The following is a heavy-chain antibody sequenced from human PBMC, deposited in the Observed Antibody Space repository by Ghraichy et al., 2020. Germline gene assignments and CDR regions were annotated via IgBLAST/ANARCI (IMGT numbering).Heavy chain of an antibody. D-gene: IGHD1-1*01. CDR2: IYTSGCT. J-gene: IGHJ6*02. V-gene: IGHV4-4*07. Sequence: SETLSLTCTVSGGSISSYYWSWIRQPAGKGLEWIGRIYTSGCTNYNPSLKSRVTMSVDTSKNQFSLKLSSVTAADTAVYYCASAREEATRGGYYYYGMDVWGQGTTVTVSS. CDR3: ASAREEATRGGYYYYGMDV. CDR1: GGSISSYY.